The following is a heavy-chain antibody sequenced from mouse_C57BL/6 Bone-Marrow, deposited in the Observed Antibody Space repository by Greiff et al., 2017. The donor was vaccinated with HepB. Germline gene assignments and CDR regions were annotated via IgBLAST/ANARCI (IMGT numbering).Heavy chain of an antibody. Sequence: VQLQQPGAELVMPGASVKLSCKASGYTFTSYWMHWVKQRPGQGLEWIGRIYPSDSYTNYNQKFKGKSTLTVDKSSSTAYMHLSSLKSEDSAVYYCAILDYWGQGTTLTVSS. CDR1: GYTFTSYW. CDR3: AILDY. J-gene: IGHJ2*01. D-gene: IGHD1-1*01. V-gene: IGHV1-69*01. CDR2: IYPSDSYT.